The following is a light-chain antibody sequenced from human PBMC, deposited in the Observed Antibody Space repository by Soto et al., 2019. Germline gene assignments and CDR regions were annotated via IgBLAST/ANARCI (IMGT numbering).Light chain of an antibody. CDR3: SSYTSGSTSYVL. J-gene: IGLJ2*01. CDR1: SSDVGGYNY. CDR2: DVS. V-gene: IGLV2-14*01. Sequence: QSVLTQPASVSGSPGQSITISCTGTSSDVGGYNYVSWYQQHPGKAPKLMIYDVSNRPSGVSSRFSGSKSGNTASLTISGLQAEDEADYYCSSYTSGSTSYVLFGGGTQLTVL.